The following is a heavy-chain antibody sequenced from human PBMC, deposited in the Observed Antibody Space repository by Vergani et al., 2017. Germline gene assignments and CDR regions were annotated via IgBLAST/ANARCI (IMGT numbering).Heavy chain of an antibody. J-gene: IGHJ6*03. CDR3: ARMDSSPRSPYYYYYYMDV. D-gene: IGHD6-19*01. Sequence: EVQLVQSGAEVKKPGESLKISCKGSGYSFTSYWIGWVRQMPGKGLEWMGIMYPGDSDTRYSPSFQGQVTISADKSISTAYLQWSSLKASDTAMYYCARMDSSPRSPYYYYYYMDVWGKGTTVTVSS. CDR2: MYPGDSDT. CDR1: GYSFTSYW. V-gene: IGHV5-51*01.